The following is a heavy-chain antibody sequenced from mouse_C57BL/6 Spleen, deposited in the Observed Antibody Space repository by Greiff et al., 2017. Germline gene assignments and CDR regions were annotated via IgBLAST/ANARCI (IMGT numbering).Heavy chain of an antibody. J-gene: IGHJ1*03. D-gene: IGHD4-1*01. Sequence: EVQGVESGGGLVQPGGSMKLSCVASGFTFSNYWMNWVRQSPEKGLEWVAQIRLKSDNYATHYAESVKGRFTISRDDSKSSVYLQMNNLRAEDTGIYYCTRDNWDDWYFDVWGTGTTVTVSS. CDR3: TRDNWDDWYFDV. V-gene: IGHV6-3*01. CDR1: GFTFSNYW. CDR2: IRLKSDNYAT.